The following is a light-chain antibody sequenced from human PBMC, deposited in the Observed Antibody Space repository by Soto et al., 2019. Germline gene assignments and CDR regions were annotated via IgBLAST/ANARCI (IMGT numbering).Light chain of an antibody. Sequence: DTVMTQSPLSLPVTPGEPASISCRSSQSLLHSSGRYYLDWYLQKPVQSPQLLIYLGSHRASGVPDRFSGSGSGTDFTLTISRVEAEDVGIYYCIQALQTPFTFGGGTRVEIK. V-gene: IGKV2-28*01. CDR1: QSLLHSSGRYY. CDR3: IQALQTPFT. CDR2: LGS. J-gene: IGKJ4*01.